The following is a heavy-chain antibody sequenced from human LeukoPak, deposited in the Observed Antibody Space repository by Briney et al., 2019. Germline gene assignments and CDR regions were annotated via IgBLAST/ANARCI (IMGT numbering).Heavy chain of an antibody. J-gene: IGHJ4*02. CDR3: ARGTYGDLKY. CDR2: INPNTVVT. V-gene: IGHV1-2*04. D-gene: IGHD4-17*01. Sequence: GASVKVSCKAFGYNFTDYYMHWVRQAPGQGLEWMGWINPNTVVTDYAQKFQGWVTMTRDTSISTAYMELSRLRSDDTAVYYCARGTYGDLKYWGQGTLVTVSS. CDR1: GYNFTDYY.